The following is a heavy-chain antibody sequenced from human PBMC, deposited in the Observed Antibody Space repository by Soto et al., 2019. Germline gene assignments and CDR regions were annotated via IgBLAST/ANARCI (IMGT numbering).Heavy chain of an antibody. CDR3: ARAVTTFSPYYMDV. V-gene: IGHV1-69*02. J-gene: IGHJ6*03. CDR2: IIPILGIA. Sequence: QVQLVQSGAEVKKPGSSVKVSCKASGGTFSXXXXXXVXXXXGXXXXWMGRIIPILGIANYAQKFQGRVTITADKSTSTAYMELSSLRSEDTAVYYCARAVTTFSPYYMDVWGKGTTVTVSS. CDR1: GGTFSXXX. D-gene: IGHD4-4*01.